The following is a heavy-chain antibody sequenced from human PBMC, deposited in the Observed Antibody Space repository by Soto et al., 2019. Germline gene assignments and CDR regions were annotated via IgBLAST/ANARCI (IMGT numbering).Heavy chain of an antibody. Sequence: SVKVSCKASGGTFSSYAISWVRQAPGQGLEWMGGIIPIFGTANYAQKFQGRVTITADESTSTAYMELSSLRSEDTAVYYCARFRVDTAMAPDYYFDYWGQGTLVTVSS. V-gene: IGHV1-69*13. CDR1: GGTFSSYA. CDR3: ARFRVDTAMAPDYYFDY. D-gene: IGHD5-18*01. CDR2: IIPIFGTA. J-gene: IGHJ4*02.